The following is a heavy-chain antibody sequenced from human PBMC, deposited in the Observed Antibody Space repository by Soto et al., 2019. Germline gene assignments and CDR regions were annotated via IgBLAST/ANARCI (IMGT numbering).Heavy chain of an antibody. D-gene: IGHD6-13*01. Sequence: QVQLVESGGGVVQPGRSLRLSCVASGFTFSSYAMHWVRQAPGKGLEWVAVISSDGSNKYYADSVKGRFTISRGNSKNTVXXQVNSLRGXXXXXYYCARGGSWSHESXXXWGQXTL. CDR1: GFTFSSYA. CDR2: ISSDGSNK. J-gene: IGHJ1*01. V-gene: IGHV3-30*04. CDR3: ARGGSWSHESXXX.